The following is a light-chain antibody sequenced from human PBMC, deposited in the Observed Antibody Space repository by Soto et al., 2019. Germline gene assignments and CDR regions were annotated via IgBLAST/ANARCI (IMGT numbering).Light chain of an antibody. V-gene: IGKV3-15*01. CDR3: QQYNNWSPIT. CDR1: QSVSSN. Sequence: EIVMTQSPATLSVSPGERATLSCRASQSVSSNLAWYQQKPGQAPRLLIYGASTRATGIPARFSGNRSGTEFTLTISSLQSEDFAVYYCQQYNNWSPITFGQGTRPEMK. CDR2: GAS. J-gene: IGKJ5*01.